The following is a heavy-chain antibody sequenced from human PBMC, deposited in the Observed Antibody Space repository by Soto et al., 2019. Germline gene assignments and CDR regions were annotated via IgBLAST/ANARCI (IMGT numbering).Heavy chain of an antibody. CDR2: ITSSSRTR. V-gene: IGHV3-48*02. Sequence: EVQLVESGGGLVQPVGSLRLSCADSGFSFSTYNMNWVRQAPGTGLEWVSYITSSSRTRYYAVSVKGRFTISRDNAKNSLYLQMNSLRDEDTAVYFWARTTSTTIVAALSDYWGQGTLVTVSS. CDR3: ARTTSTTIVAALSDY. CDR1: GFSFSTYN. J-gene: IGHJ4*02. D-gene: IGHD2-21*01.